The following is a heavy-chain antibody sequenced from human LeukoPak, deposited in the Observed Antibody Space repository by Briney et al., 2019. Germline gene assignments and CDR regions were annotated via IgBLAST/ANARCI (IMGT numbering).Heavy chain of an antibody. V-gene: IGHV4-59*08. D-gene: IGHD6-19*01. CDR2: IYDSGDT. Sequence: SETLSLTCTVSGASISSYYWIWIRQPPGKGLEWIGYIYDSGDTNYNPSLTSRVTISIDTSKKQFSLNLNSVTAADTAVYYCARGKGSGWLPDYWGQGTLVTVSS. CDR3: ARGKGSGWLPDY. CDR1: GASISSYY. J-gene: IGHJ4*02.